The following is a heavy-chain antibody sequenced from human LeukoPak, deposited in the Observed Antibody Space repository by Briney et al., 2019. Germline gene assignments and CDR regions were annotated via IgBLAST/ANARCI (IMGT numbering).Heavy chain of an antibody. CDR3: ARGEDYGGNRPPGY. V-gene: IGHV3-30-3*01. D-gene: IGHD4-17*01. J-gene: IGHJ4*02. CDR2: ISYDGSNK. CDR1: GFTFSSYA. Sequence: GGSLRLSCAASGFTFSSYAMHWVRQAPGKGLEWVAVISYDGSNKYYADSVKGRFTISRDNSKNTLYLQMNSLRAEDTAVYYCARGEDYGGNRPPGYWGQGTLVTVSS.